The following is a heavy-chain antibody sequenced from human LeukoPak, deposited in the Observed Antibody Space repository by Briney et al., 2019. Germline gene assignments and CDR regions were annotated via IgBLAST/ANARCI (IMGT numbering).Heavy chain of an antibody. Sequence: GASVKVSCKASGGTFSSYAISWVRQAPGQGLEWMGGIIPIFPTSNYAQKFQGRVTITADESTSTAYMELSSLRSEDTAVYYCARGGNWNSGYYYYYMDVWGKGTTVTISS. CDR2: IIPIFPTS. CDR3: ARGGNWNSGYYYYYMDV. D-gene: IGHD1-7*01. CDR1: GGTFSSYA. V-gene: IGHV1-69*13. J-gene: IGHJ6*03.